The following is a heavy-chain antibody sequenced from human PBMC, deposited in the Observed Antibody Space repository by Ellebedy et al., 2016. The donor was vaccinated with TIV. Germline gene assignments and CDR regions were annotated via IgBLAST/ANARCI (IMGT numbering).Heavy chain of an antibody. Sequence: GESLKISCGASGFTFSSYSMNWVRQAPGKGLEWVSSISSSSSYIYYADSVKGRFTISRDNAKNSLYLQMNSLRAEDTAVYYCARQSQKMATIPGDLGYWGQGTLVTVSS. CDR1: GFTFSSYS. CDR2: ISSSSSYI. CDR3: ARQSQKMATIPGDLGY. V-gene: IGHV3-21*01. J-gene: IGHJ4*02. D-gene: IGHD5-24*01.